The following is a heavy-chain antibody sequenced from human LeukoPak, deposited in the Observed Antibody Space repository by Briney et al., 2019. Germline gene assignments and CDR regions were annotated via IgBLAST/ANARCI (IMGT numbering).Heavy chain of an antibody. Sequence: QPGGSLRLSCAASGFTFSSYAMTWVRQAPEKGLEWVSTISASGGGTYYADSVKGRFTISRDNSKNTVYLQMNSLRAEDTAVYFCARASGGYCSSTNCQFDYWGQGTLVTVSS. CDR3: ARASGGYCSSTNCQFDY. J-gene: IGHJ4*02. D-gene: IGHD2-2*01. CDR1: GFTFSSYA. CDR2: ISASGGGT. V-gene: IGHV3-23*01.